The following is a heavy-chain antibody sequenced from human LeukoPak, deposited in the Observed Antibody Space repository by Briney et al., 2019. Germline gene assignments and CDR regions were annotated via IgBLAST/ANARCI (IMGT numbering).Heavy chain of an antibody. D-gene: IGHD6-13*01. CDR2: ISGSGGST. V-gene: IGHV3-23*01. CDR1: GFTLSSYA. CDR3: AKSYAAGIWYFDY. J-gene: IGHJ4*02. Sequence: GGSLRLSCAASGFTLSSYAMSWVRQAPGKGLEWVSAISGSGGSTYYADSVKGRFTISRDNSKNTLYLQMNSLRAEDTAVYYCAKSYAAGIWYFDYWGQGTLVTVSS.